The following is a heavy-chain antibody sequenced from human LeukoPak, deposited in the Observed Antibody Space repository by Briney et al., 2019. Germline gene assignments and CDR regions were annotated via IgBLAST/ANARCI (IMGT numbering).Heavy chain of an antibody. CDR2: ITSSSTSI. D-gene: IGHD3-10*01. V-gene: IGHV3-21*01. CDR3: ARTYYYGSGSQSSAFDI. J-gene: IGHJ3*02. Sequence: PGGSLRLSCAASGFTFSSYNMNWVRQAPGKGLEWVSSITSSSTSIYYADSVKGRFTISRENAENSLYLQMNSLRAEDTAVYYCARTYYYGSGSQSSAFDIWGQGTMITVS. CDR1: GFTFSSYN.